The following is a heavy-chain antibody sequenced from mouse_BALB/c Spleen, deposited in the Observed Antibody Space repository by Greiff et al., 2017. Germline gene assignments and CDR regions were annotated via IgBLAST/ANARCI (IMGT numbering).Heavy chain of an antibody. V-gene: IGHV1-7*01. CDR2: INPSTGYT. J-gene: IGHJ3*01. CDR3: ASTMITTAY. D-gene: IGHD2-4*01. Sequence: VKLMESGAELAKPGASVKMSCKASGYTFTSYWMHWVKQRPGQGLEWIGYINPSTGYTEYNQKFKDKATLTADKSSSTAYMQLSSLTSEDSAVYYCASTMITTAYWGQGTLVTVSA. CDR1: GYTFTSYW.